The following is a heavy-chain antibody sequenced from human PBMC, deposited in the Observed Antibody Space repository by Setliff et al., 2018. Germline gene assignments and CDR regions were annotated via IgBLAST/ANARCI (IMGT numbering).Heavy chain of an antibody. CDR1: GYSFSNYD. CDR3: ALSLYYYNASGYYPFDY. D-gene: IGHD3-22*01. Sequence: ASVKVSCKASGYSFSNYDINWVRQATGQGLEWMGWMNPNTGNTGYAQKLQGRVSMTRSTSISTAYMELSGLRSGDTAVYYCALSLYYYNASGYYPFDYWGLGTLVTVSS. J-gene: IGHJ4*02. CDR2: MNPNTGNT. V-gene: IGHV1-8*01.